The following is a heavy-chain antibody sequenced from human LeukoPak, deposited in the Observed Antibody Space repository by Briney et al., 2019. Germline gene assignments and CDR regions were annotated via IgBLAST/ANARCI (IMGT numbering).Heavy chain of an antibody. CDR3: AKDAQRGFDYSNSLEH. CDR2: IWSDATNQ. V-gene: IGHV3-33*03. J-gene: IGHJ4*02. D-gene: IGHD4-11*01. Sequence: GGSLSLSCEVSGFTFSHDGMHWVRRAPRRGVGWVAVIWSDATNQYYAASVKGRFTISRDHFKNMVSLQMNRLRAEDTAVYYCAKDAQRGFDYSNSLEHWGQGSLVTVSS. CDR1: GFTFSHDG.